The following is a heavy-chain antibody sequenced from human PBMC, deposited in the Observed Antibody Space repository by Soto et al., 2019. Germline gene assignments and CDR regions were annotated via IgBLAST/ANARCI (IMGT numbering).Heavy chain of an antibody. CDR1: GLTVNSNY. D-gene: IGHD5-18*01. CDR3: ARDSGYSYGPIDY. CDR2: IYSGDNT. V-gene: IGHV3-66*01. Sequence: GGSLRLSCAVSGLTVNSNYMSWVRQAPGKGLEWVSLIYSGDNTVYADSVKGRFTISRDNSKNTLSLQMNSLRAEDTAVYYCARDSGYSYGPIDYWGQGTLVTVSS. J-gene: IGHJ4*02.